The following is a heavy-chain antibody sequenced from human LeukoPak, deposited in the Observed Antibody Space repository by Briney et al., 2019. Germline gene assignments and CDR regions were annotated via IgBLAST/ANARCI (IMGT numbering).Heavy chain of an antibody. CDR1: RFTISNYA. CDR2: IGGIGGTT. V-gene: IGHV3-23*01. CDR3: AEDGGGRLRPEYFQH. Sequence: GGSLRLSCAASRFTISNYAMSRVRQAPGKGLEWVSGIGGIGGTTYYADSVKGRFTISRDDSKNTLYLQMNSLRAEDTAIYYCAEDGGGRLRPEYFQHWGQGTLVTVSS. J-gene: IGHJ1*01. D-gene: IGHD1-26*01.